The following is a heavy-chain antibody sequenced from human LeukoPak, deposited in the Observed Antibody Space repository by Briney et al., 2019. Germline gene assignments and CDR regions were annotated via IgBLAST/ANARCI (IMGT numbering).Heavy chain of an antibody. CDR3: ARESRYCSSTSCYVDY. Sequence: GGSLRLSCAASGFTFSSFSMNWVRQAPGKGLEWVSSISSSSSYIYYADSVKGRFTISRDNAKNSLYLQMNSLRAEDTAVYYCARESRYCSSTSCYVDYWGQGTLVTVPS. D-gene: IGHD2-2*01. V-gene: IGHV3-21*01. CDR2: ISSSSSYI. J-gene: IGHJ4*02. CDR1: GFTFSSFS.